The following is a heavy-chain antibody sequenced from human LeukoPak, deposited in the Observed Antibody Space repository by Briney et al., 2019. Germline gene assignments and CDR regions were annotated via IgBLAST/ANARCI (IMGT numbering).Heavy chain of an antibody. CDR1: GYTFTGYY. V-gene: IGHV1-2*02. CDR3: ARDNGYCSSTSCLTDHDAFDI. D-gene: IGHD2-2*01. J-gene: IGHJ3*02. Sequence: ASVKVSCKASGYTFTGYYMHWVRQAPGQGLEWMGWINPNSGGTNYAQKFQGRVTMTRDTSISTAYMELSRLRSDDTAVYYCARDNGYCSSTSCLTDHDAFDIWGQGTMVTVSS. CDR2: INPNSGGT.